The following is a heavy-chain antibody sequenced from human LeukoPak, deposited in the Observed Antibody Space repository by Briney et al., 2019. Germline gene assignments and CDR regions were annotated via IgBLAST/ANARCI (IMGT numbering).Heavy chain of an antibody. V-gene: IGHV1-69*05. CDR3: ARDLNTEAARPCLSAFDS. D-gene: IGHD6-6*01. J-gene: IGHJ3*02. CDR1: GGTFSSYA. Sequence: SVKVSCKASGGTFSSYAISWVRQAPGQGLEWMGGIIPIFGTANYAQKFQGRVTITTDESTSTVYMELSSLRSEDTAVYYCARDLNTEAARPCLSAFDSWVQGTMVSVSS. CDR2: IIPIFGTA.